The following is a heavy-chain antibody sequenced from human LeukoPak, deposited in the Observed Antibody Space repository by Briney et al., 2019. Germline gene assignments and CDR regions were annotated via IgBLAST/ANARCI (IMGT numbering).Heavy chain of an antibody. Sequence: GGSLRLSCAVSGFTFSDYHMSWIRQAPGKGLEWVSYISSSGGTISYADSVKGRFTISRDNAKNSLYLQMNSLRAEDTAVYYCARGPVSSSGFFGYWGQGTLVTVSS. CDR2: ISSSGGTI. J-gene: IGHJ4*02. V-gene: IGHV3-11*01. CDR1: GFTFSDYH. CDR3: ARGPVSSSGFFGY. D-gene: IGHD6-19*01.